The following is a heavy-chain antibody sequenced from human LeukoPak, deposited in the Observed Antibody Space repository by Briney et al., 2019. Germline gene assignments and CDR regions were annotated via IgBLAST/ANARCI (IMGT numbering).Heavy chain of an antibody. D-gene: IGHD3-9*01. CDR3: ARVGLMTIAP. Sequence: SETLSLTCTVSGGSISSGSYCGSWIRQPAGKGLEWIGRIYTSGSTNYNPSLKRRVTISVDTSKNQFSLQLSSVTAADTAVYYCARVGLMTIAPWGQGTLVTVSS. J-gene: IGHJ5*02. V-gene: IGHV4-61*02. CDR1: GGSISSGSYC. CDR2: IYTSGST.